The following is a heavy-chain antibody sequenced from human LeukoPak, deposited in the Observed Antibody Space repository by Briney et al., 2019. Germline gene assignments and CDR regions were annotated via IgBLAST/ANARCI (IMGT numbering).Heavy chain of an antibody. Sequence: SETLSLTCTVSDGSISSYFWSWIRLPPGKGLEWIGYVYYSGVTHYNPSLTSRVTISVGTSKNQFSLKLRSVTAADTAVYYCATYDSSGWAQYFDYWGQGILVTVSS. CDR1: DGSISSYF. CDR3: ATYDSSGWAQYFDY. V-gene: IGHV4-59*01. J-gene: IGHJ4*02. CDR2: VYYSGVT. D-gene: IGHD3-22*01.